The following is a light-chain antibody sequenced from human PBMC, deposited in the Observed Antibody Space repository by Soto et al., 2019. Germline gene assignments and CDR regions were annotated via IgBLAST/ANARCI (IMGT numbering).Light chain of an antibody. J-gene: IGLJ2*01. CDR2: KVS. Sequence: QSALTQPASVSGSPGQSITISCTGTSSDVGGYKYVSWYQQHPDKAPKLIIFKVSKRPSGISGRFSGSKSGNTASLTISGLRAEDEADYYCAAYKSSSTSVIFGRGTKLTVL. CDR3: AAYKSSSTSVI. CDR1: SSDVGGYKY. V-gene: IGLV2-14*01.